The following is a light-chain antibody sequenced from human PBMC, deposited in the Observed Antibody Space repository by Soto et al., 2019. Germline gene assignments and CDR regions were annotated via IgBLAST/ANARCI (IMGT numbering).Light chain of an antibody. V-gene: IGLV2-14*01. CDR2: EVS. CDR3: SSFTSGSTL. J-gene: IGLJ1*01. Sequence: QSALTQPASVSGSPGQSITISCTGTSSDVGGYNYVSWYQQHPGKVPKLMIYEVSNRPSGVSNRFSGSKSGNTASLTISGLQAEDEADYYCSSFTSGSTLFGTGTKVTVL. CDR1: SSDVGGYNY.